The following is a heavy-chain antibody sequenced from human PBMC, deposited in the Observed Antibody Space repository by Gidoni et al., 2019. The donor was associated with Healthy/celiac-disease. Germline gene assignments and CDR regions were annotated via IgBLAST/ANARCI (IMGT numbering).Heavy chain of an antibody. J-gene: IGHJ6*02. CDR1: GGSFSGYY. D-gene: IGHD3-3*01. CDR3: ARGSSGPRARRWPPDV. CDR2: INHSGST. V-gene: IGHV4-34*01. Sequence: QVQLQQWGAGLLKPSETLSLTCPVYGGSFSGYYWSWIRQPPGKGLAWVGEINHSGSTNYNPSHKGRVTISVDTSKTQFSLRLSSVTAADTAVYYCARGSSGPRARRWPPDVWGQGTTVTVSS.